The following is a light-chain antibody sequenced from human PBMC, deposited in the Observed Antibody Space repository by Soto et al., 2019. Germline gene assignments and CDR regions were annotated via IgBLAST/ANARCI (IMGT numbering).Light chain of an antibody. J-gene: IGLJ1*01. CDR1: SSDIGTYDH. Sequence: QSALTQPASVSGSPGQSITISCSGTSSDIGTYDHVAWFQQFPGKTPKLVIYSVSDRPSGVSYRFSGSKPGNTASLTISRLQADDEADYYCISYTVSRSYVFGTGTKVTVL. CDR2: SVS. CDR3: ISYTVSRSYV. V-gene: IGLV2-14*01.